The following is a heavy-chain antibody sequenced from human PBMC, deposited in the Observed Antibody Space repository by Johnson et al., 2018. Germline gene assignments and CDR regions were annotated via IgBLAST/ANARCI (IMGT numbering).Heavy chain of an antibody. J-gene: IGHJ6*02. CDR2: ISDSSRIV. Sequence: VQLVESGGGLVQPGGSLRLSCVVSGFTFSSYSMNWVRHAPGKGLEWISFISDSSRIVYYADSVKGRFTISRDNAKNSLYLEMNSLRVEDTAVYYCANAEDYYYGMDVWGQGTTVTVSS. V-gene: IGHV3-48*04. CDR1: GFTFSSYS. CDR3: ANAEDYYYGMDV.